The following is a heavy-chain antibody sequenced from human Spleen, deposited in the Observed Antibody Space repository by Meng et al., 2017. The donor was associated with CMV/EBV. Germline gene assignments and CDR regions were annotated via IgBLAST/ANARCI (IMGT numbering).Heavy chain of an antibody. CDR3: ARGILPGSPSAIGTNYYYYHGMDV. J-gene: IGHJ6*02. V-gene: IGHV4-31*03. CDR1: GDTIRNSGNY. CDR2: IYSSGTT. Sequence: SETLSLTCTVSGDTIRNSGNYWSWFRQHPGKGLEWIGHIYSSGTTYYNPSLKSRVTISIDTSKNQFSLNLSSVTVADTAVYYCARGILPGSPSAIGTNYYYYHGMDVRGQGTTVTVSS. D-gene: IGHD1-1*01.